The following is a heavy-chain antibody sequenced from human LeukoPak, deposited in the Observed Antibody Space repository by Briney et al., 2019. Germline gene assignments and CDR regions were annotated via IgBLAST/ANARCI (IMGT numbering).Heavy chain of an antibody. J-gene: IGHJ4*02. CDR3: ARVPYGSGSYQDY. Sequence: SETLSLTCAVYGGSSSVYYWSWIRQPPGKGLEWIGEINHSGSTNYNPSLKSRVTMSVDTSKNQFSLKLTSVTAADTAVYYCARVPYGSGSYQDYWGQGTLVTVSS. V-gene: IGHV4-34*01. CDR1: GGSSSVYY. CDR2: INHSGST. D-gene: IGHD3-10*01.